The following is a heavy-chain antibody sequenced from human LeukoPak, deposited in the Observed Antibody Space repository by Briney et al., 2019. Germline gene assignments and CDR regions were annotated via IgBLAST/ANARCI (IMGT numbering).Heavy chain of an antibody. J-gene: IGHJ1*01. D-gene: IGHD3-22*01. CDR2: IGPRSDNI. CDR3: ARVNPSNSGFYAY. Sequence: PGGSLRLSCAASGFTFSDYFMSWIRQAPEKGLEWDSYIGPRSDNINYADSVKGRFTVSRDNAKNSVYLQMNSLRAEDTAVYYCARVNPSNSGFYAYWGQGTLVTVSS. V-gene: IGHV3-11*04. CDR1: GFTFSDYF.